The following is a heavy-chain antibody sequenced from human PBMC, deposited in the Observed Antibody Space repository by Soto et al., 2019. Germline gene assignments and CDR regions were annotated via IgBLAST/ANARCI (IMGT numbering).Heavy chain of an antibody. V-gene: IGHV4-34*01. CDR3: ARGVRRQLGLRRASYYYMYT. CDR1: GGSFSGYY. Sequence: SETLSLTCAVYGGSFSGYYWSWIRQPPGKGLEWIGEINHSGSTNYNPSLKSRVTISVDTSKNQFSLKLSSVTAADTAVYYCARGVRRQLGLRRASYYYMYTLSKRTTLTISS. CDR2: INHSGST. J-gene: IGHJ6*03. D-gene: IGHD6-6*01.